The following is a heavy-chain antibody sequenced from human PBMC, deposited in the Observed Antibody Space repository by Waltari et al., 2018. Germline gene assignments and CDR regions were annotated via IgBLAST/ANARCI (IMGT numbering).Heavy chain of an antibody. CDR3: AVNRAYGDYPNYYYYYMDV. CDR1: GGSISSGDYY. Sequence: QVQLQESGPGLVEPSQTLSLTCTVSGGSISSGDYYWSWIRQPPGKGLEWIGYIYYSGSTYYNPSLKSRVTISVDTSKNQFSLKLSSVTAADTAVYYCAVNRAYGDYPNYYYYYMDVWGKGTTVTVSS. J-gene: IGHJ6*03. CDR2: IYYSGST. D-gene: IGHD4-17*01. V-gene: IGHV4-30-4*08.